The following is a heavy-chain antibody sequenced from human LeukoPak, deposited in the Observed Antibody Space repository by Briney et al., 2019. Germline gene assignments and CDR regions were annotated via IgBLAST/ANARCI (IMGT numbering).Heavy chain of an antibody. V-gene: IGHV3-11*01. J-gene: IGHJ6*03. D-gene: IGHD1-26*01. CDR2: ISSSGSTI. CDR1: GFTFSDYY. CDR3: AIGKWELLGGLHYYYYYYMDV. Sequence: GGSLRLSCAASGFTFSDYYMSWIRQAPGKGLEWVSYISSSGSTIYYADSVKGRFTISRDNAKNSLYLQMSSLRSEDTAVYYCAIGKWELLGGLHYYYYYYMDVWGKGTTVTVSS.